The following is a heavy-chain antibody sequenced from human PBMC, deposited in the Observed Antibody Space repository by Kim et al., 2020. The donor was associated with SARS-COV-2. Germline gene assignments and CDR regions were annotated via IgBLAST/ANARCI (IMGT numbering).Heavy chain of an antibody. D-gene: IGHD2-8*01. J-gene: IGHJ4*02. CDR3: ARYSNGVWN. CDR1: GFTFTSCW. CDR2: INGDGSST. V-gene: IGHV3-74*01. Sequence: GGSLRLSCVASGFTFTSCWMHWGRQAPGKGPVWVSRINGDGSSTSYADSVKGRFTISRDNAKNTLYLQMNSLSAEDTAVYYCARYSNGVWNWCQGTLLTVSS.